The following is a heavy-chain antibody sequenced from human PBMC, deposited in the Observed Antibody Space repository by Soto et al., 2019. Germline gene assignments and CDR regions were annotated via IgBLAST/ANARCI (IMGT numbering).Heavy chain of an antibody. D-gene: IGHD3-9*01. V-gene: IGHV1-69*18. CDR2: IIPIFGTA. CDR1: GGTFSTFV. J-gene: IGHJ5*02. CDR3: ARRADILTASRPSPRWFAP. Sequence: QVQLVQSGAEVKKPGSSVKVSCKASGGTFSTFVITWVRQAPGQGLEWMGNIIPIFGTANYAQKFQGRVTITAGESTNTTDLDLSSLRYEHTGVYYCARRADILTASRPSPRWFAPWGQGTLVIVSS.